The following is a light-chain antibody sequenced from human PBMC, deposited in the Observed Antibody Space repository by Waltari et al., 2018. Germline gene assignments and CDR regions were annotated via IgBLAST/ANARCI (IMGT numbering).Light chain of an antibody. J-gene: IGKJ4*01. CDR1: QGFSSN. CDR3: QQYNNWPALT. CDR2: GAS. V-gene: IGKV3-15*01. Sequence: EIVMTQSPATLSVSPGERATLSSRASQGFSSNFAWYQQKPGQAPRLLIYGASTRATGVPARFSGSGSGTEFTLTISSLQSEDFAVYYCQQYNNWPALTFGGGTKVEIK.